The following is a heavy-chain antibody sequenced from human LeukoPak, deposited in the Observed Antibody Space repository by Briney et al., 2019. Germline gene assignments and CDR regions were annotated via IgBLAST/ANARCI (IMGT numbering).Heavy chain of an antibody. J-gene: IGHJ4*02. V-gene: IGHV4-4*07. CDR1: GGSFSGYY. Sequence: SETLSLTCAVYGGSFSGYYWSWIRQPAGKGLEWIGRIYTTGGTRYNPSLKSRITMSVDASKNQFSLKVSSVTAADTAVYYCARDLALGYCPSSSCSSPLFDYWGQGTLVTVSS. CDR2: IYTTGGT. D-gene: IGHD2-2*01. CDR3: ARDLALGYCPSSSCSSPLFDY.